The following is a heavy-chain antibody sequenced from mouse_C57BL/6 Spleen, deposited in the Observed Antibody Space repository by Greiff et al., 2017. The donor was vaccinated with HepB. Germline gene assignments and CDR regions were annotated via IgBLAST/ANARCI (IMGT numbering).Heavy chain of an antibody. V-gene: IGHV14-4*01. CDR3: TTGDVGMDY. Sequence: EVQLVESGAELVRPGASVKLSCTASGFNIKDDYMHWVKQRPEQGLEWIGWIDPENGDTEYASKFQGKATITADTSSNTAYLQLSSLTSEDTAVYYCTTGDVGMDYWGQGTSVTVSS. CDR1: GFNIKDDY. CDR2: IDPENGDT. J-gene: IGHJ4*01. D-gene: IGHD3-3*01.